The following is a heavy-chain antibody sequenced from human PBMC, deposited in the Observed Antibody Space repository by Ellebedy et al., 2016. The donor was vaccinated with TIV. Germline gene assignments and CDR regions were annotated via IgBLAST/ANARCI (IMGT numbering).Heavy chain of an antibody. V-gene: IGHV3-48*04. Sequence: GGSLRLSCAASGFTFSSHSINWVRQAPGKGMEWVSYISGTGITTNYADSVEGRFNISRDNAKNSVFLQMHNLSTEDTAVYFCARNDRQRGFDSWGQGTLVTVSS. J-gene: IGHJ4*02. CDR3: ARNDRQRGFDS. CDR1: GFTFSSHS. CDR2: ISGTGITT.